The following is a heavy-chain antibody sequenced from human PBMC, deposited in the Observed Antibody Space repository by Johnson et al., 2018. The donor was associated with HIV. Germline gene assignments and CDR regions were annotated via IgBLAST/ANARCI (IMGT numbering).Heavy chain of an antibody. CDR1: GFNFSDYG. Sequence: VQLVESGGGVVRPGTSVRVSCVVSGFNFSDYGFHWVRQAPGKGLEWVAVIYSGGSTDYADAVKGRFTISRDNAKNTLYLQMNSLRADDTAVYYCAREATFSDDVWGSYAFDIWGRGTMVTVSS. J-gene: IGHJ3*02. V-gene: IGHV3-66*01. D-gene: IGHD3-16*01. CDR3: AREATFSDDVWGSYAFDI. CDR2: IYSGGST.